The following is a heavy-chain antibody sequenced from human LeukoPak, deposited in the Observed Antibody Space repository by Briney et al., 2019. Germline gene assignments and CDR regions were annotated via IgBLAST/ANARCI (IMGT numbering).Heavy chain of an antibody. CDR2: ISYSGST. CDR1: SGSICSSSYY. Sequence: SETLSLTCTVSSGSICSSSYYWGWIRQPPGKGLEWIANISYSGSTYYNPSLKSRVTISVDTSNNHFSLKLSSVTAADTAVYYCARLVATLGYFDYWGQGTLVTVSS. CDR3: ARLVATLGYFDY. D-gene: IGHD5-12*01. J-gene: IGHJ4*02. V-gene: IGHV4-39*01.